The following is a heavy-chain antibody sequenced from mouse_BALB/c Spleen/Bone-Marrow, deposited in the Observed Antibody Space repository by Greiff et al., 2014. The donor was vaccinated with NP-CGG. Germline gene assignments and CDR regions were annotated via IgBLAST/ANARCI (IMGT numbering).Heavy chain of an antibody. CDR2: IRNKANGYTA. V-gene: IGHV7-3*02. J-gene: IGHJ4*01. Sequence: EVKLMESGGGLVQPGGSLRLSCATSGFTFTDYYMSWVRQPPGEALEWLGFIRNKANGYTAEYSASVKGRFTISRDNSQSILYLQMNTLRAEDSATYYCARDDYYAMDYWGQGTSVTVSS. CDR1: GFTFTDYY. CDR3: ARDDYYAMDY.